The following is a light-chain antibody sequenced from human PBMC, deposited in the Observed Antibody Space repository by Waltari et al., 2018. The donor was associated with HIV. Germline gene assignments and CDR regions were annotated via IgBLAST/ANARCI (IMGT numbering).Light chain of an antibody. CDR2: GNT. V-gene: IGLV1-40*01. J-gene: IGLJ2*01. CDR1: SSYIRARYG. Sequence: QSVLTQPPSVSGAPGQGVTLSCNGSSSYIRARYGVQWYQQLPGTAPKLLIFGNTNRPSGVPDRFSGSRSGTSASLAITGLQAEDEADYYCQSYDSSLSGSVFGGGTKLTVL. CDR3: QSYDSSLSGSV.